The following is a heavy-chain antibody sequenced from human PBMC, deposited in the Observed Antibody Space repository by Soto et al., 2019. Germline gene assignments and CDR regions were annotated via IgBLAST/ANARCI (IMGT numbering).Heavy chain of an antibody. CDR2: ISNSGTTI. Sequence: QVHLVESGGGLVKPGGSLRLSCAASGFTFSDYYMSWIRQAPGKGLEWVSYISNSGTTIYYADSVKGRFTISRDNAKDSQYRNINTLRAVDTDVYYCARGLGEREPFDYWGHGTLVTVSS. CDR1: GFTFSDYY. J-gene: IGHJ4*01. CDR3: ARGLGEREPFDY. V-gene: IGHV3-11*01. D-gene: IGHD1-1*01.